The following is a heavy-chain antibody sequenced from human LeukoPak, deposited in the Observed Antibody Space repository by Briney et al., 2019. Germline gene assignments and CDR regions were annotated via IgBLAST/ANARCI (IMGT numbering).Heavy chain of an antibody. Sequence: SETLSLTCTVSGGSLSGYYWSWIRQPPGKGLEWIAYIYYTGSTNYNPSLKSRVTISVDTSENQFSLRLSSVTAADTAVYYCAKLTGTYFDYWGQGPLVTVSS. CDR3: AKLTGTYFDY. D-gene: IGHD7-27*01. CDR2: IYYTGST. CDR1: GGSLSGYY. V-gene: IGHV4-59*01. J-gene: IGHJ4*02.